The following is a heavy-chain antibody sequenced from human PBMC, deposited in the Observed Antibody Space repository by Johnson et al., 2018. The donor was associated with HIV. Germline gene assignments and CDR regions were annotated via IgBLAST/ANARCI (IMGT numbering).Heavy chain of an antibody. V-gene: IGHV3-30-3*01. D-gene: IGHD1-26*01. Sequence: SLLLSFSSSGFTVSSNYMSWVRQAPGKGLEWVAVISYDGSNKYYADSVKGRFTISRDNSKNTLYLQMNSLRAEDTAVYYCAIIPPGGAGKGAYAFDIWGQGTMVTVSS. CDR3: AIIPPGGAGKGAYAFDI. J-gene: IGHJ3*02. CDR1: GFTVSSNY. CDR2: ISYDGSNK.